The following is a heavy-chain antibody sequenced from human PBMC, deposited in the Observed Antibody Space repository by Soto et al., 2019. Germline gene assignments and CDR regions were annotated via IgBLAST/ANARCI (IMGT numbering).Heavy chain of an antibody. CDR2: IIPIFGTA. Sequence: QVQLVQSGAEVKKPGSSVKVSCKASGGTFSSYAISWVRQAPGQGLEWMGGIIPIFGTANYAQKFEGRVTIHAYESTSTAYRELSRLRSEDTAAYYCARARGGGVVVVVAAPEYYYYGMDVWGQGTTVTVSS. CDR1: GGTFSSYA. CDR3: ARARGGGVVVVVAAPEYYYYGMDV. V-gene: IGHV1-69*01. J-gene: IGHJ6*02. D-gene: IGHD2-15*01.